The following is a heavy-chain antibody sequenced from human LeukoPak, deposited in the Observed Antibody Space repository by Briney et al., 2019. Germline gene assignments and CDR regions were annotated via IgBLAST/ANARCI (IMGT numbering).Heavy chain of an antibody. V-gene: IGHV3-7*01. Sequence: QPGGSLRLSCAASGLTFSSYWMSWVRQAPGKGLEWVANIKTDGSEKYYVDSVKGRFTISGDNAKNSLYLQMNSLRAEDTAVYYCATYSSLNRREFQYWGQGTLLTVSS. J-gene: IGHJ1*01. CDR2: IKTDGSEK. CDR3: ATYSSLNRREFQY. D-gene: IGHD3-22*01. CDR1: GLTFSSYW.